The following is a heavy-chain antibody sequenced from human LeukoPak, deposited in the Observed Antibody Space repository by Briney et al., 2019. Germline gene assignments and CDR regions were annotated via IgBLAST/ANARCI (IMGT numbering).Heavy chain of an antibody. CDR2: IYYSGNT. J-gene: IGHJ6*02. V-gene: IGHV4-39*07. Sequence: SETLSLTCTVSGGSISSSYSYWGWIRQPPGKGLEWTGNIYYSGNTYYSPSLTSRVTLSVDTSENQFSLKLSSVTAADTAVYYCARAHSIASYYYGVDVWGQGTTVTVSS. CDR1: GGSISSSYSY. CDR3: ARAHSIASYYYGVDV. D-gene: IGHD2/OR15-2a*01.